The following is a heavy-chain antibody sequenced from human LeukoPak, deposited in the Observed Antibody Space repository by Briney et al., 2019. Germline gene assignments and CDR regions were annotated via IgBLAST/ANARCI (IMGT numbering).Heavy chain of an antibody. CDR3: ARVGEGAVVDY. CDR2: IYSGGST. D-gene: IGHD6-19*01. Sequence: GGSLRLSCAASGFTFSSYAMSWVRQAPGKGLEWVSVIYSGGSTYCADSVKGRFTISRHNSKNTLYLQMNSLRAEDTAVYYCARVGEGAVVDYWGQGTLVTVSS. J-gene: IGHJ4*02. CDR1: GFTFSSYA. V-gene: IGHV3-53*04.